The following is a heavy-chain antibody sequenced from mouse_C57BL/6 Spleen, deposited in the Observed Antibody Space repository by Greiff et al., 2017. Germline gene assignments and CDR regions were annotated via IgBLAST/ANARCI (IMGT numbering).Heavy chain of an antibody. Sequence: VQLQQPGAELVKPGASVKMSCKASGYTFTGYWINWVKQRPVHGLEWIGDIYPGTGGTNYNEKFKGKAILTVDTSSSTAYMQLSSLTSEDSAVYYCAIYHGSSSGDYWGQGTTLTVSS. CDR2: IYPGTGGT. CDR1: GYTFTGYW. J-gene: IGHJ2*01. CDR3: AIYHGSSSGDY. D-gene: IGHD1-1*01. V-gene: IGHV1-55*01.